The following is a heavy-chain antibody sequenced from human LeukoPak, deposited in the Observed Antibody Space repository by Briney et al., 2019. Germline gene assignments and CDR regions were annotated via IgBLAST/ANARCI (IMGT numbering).Heavy chain of an antibody. D-gene: IGHD3-10*01. V-gene: IGHV4-61*08. CDR3: ARERPGKPFDY. CDR1: GGSISSGDYY. CDR2: IYYSGST. Sequence: ASETLSLTCTVSGGSISSGDYYWSWIRQPPGKGLEWIGHIYYSGSTNYNPSLKSRVTISVDTSKNQFSLKLSSVTAADTAVYYCARERPGKPFDYWGQGTLVTVSS. J-gene: IGHJ4*02.